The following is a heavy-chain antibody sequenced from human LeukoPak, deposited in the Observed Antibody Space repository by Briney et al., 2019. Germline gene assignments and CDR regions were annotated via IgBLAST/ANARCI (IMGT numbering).Heavy chain of an antibody. CDR2: ISSNGGST. D-gene: IGHD3-10*01. Sequence: GGSLRLSCSASGFTFSSYAMHWVRQAPGKGLEYVSAISSNGGSTYYTDSVKGRFTISRDNSKNTLYLQMSSLRAEDTAVYYCVKSGITMVRGVIPNSHFDHWGQGTLVTVSS. J-gene: IGHJ4*02. CDR1: GFTFSSYA. CDR3: VKSGITMVRGVIPNSHFDH. V-gene: IGHV3-64D*06.